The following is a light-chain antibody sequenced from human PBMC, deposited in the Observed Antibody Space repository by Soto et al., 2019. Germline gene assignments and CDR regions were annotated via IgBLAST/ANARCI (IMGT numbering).Light chain of an antibody. V-gene: IGLV2-23*03. CDR3: CSYAGSSTLAV. CDR2: EGS. Sequence: QSVLTQPASVSGSPGQSITISCTGTSSDVGSYNLVSWYQQHPGKAPKLMIYEGSKRPSGVSNRFSGSKSGNTASLSISGLQAEDEADYYCCSYAGSSTLAVFGGGTKVTVL. CDR1: SSDVGSYNL. J-gene: IGLJ2*01.